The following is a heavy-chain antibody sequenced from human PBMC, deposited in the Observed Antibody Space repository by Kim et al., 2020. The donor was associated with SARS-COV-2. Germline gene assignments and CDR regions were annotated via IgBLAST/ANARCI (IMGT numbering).Heavy chain of an antibody. Sequence: GGSLRLSCVGSGFNFSDHALNWVRLAPGKGLEWVSVIGHTGGTKHYADSVKGRFSISRDNSKNTVYLQMDSLRAEDTAVYYCAKARGPLVLTTGGDSWGPGTRDTVSS. D-gene: IGHD4-4*01. V-gene: IGHV3-23*01. J-gene: IGHJ5*01. CDR1: GFNFSDHA. CDR2: IGHTGGTK. CDR3: AKARGPLVLTTGGDS.